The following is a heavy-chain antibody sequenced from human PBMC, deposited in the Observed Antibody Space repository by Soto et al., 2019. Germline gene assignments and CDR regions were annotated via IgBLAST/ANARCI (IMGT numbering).Heavy chain of an antibody. V-gene: IGHV3-23*01. D-gene: IGHD5-18*01. CDR3: AKGYRSGDPSPFDP. CDR1: GFTFSSYA. J-gene: IGHJ5*02. Sequence: GGSLRLSCAASGFTFSSYAMSWVRQAPGKGLEWVSVISNGGDSTYYADSVKGRFTISRDNSRNTLYVQMNSLRAEDTAVYYCAKGYRSGDPSPFDPWGQGTLVTVSS. CDR2: ISNGGDST.